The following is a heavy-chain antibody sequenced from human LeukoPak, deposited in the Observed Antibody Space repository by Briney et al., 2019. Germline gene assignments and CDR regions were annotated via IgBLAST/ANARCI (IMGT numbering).Heavy chain of an antibody. CDR2: ISSNWGST. CDR3: GGGPRHTASTHFYY. D-gene: IGHD2-2*01. J-gene: IGHJ4*02. V-gene: IGHV3-64D*06. Sequence: GGSLILSCPASGCTFSSYAMHWVRQAPGKGMEYVSAISSNWGSTYYADSVKGRFTISRHNSKNPLYLQVRSRRAEDTAVFYWGGGPRHTASTHFYYGGKGTLVTVS. CDR1: GCTFSSYA.